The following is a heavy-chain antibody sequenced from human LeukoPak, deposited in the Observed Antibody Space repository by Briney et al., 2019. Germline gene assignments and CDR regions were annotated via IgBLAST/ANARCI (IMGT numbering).Heavy chain of an antibody. J-gene: IGHJ3*02. CDR1: GGSFSGYY. CDR2: INHSGST. V-gene: IGHV4-34*01. CDR3: ASETFSGYSSGWTAFDI. D-gene: IGHD6-19*01. Sequence: SETLSLTCAVYGGSFSGYYWSWIRQPPGKWLEWIGEINHSGSTNYNPSLKSRVTISVDTSKNQFSLKLSSVTAADTAVYYCASETFSGYSSGWTAFDIWGQGTMVTVSS.